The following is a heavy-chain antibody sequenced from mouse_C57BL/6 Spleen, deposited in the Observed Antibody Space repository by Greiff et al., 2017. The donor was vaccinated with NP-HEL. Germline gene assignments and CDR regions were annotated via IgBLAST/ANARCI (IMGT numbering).Heavy chain of an antibody. CDR3: ARFPSYYGSSYRYFDV. D-gene: IGHD1-1*01. Sequence: EVKVEESGGGLVQPGGSLSLSCAASGFTFTDYYMSWVRQPPGKALEWLGFIRNKANGYTTEYSASVKGRFTISRDNSQSILYLQMNALRAEDSATYYCARFPSYYGSSYRYFDVWGTGTTVTVSS. J-gene: IGHJ1*03. CDR2: IRNKANGYTT. CDR1: GFTFTDYY. V-gene: IGHV7-3*01.